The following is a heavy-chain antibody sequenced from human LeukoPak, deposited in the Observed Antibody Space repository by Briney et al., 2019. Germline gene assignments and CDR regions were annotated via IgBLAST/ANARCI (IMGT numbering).Heavy chain of an antibody. CDR2: ISAYNGNT. D-gene: IGHD1-1*01. J-gene: IGHJ6*02. CDR1: GYTFTGYY. Sequence: ASVKVSCKASGYTFTGYYIHWVRQAPGQGLEWMGWISAYNGNTNYAQKLQDRVTMTTDASTSTAYMELRSLRSDDTAVYYCARAGQLERRYYYYYAMDVWGQGTTVTVSS. CDR3: ARAGQLERRYYYYYAMDV. V-gene: IGHV1-18*04.